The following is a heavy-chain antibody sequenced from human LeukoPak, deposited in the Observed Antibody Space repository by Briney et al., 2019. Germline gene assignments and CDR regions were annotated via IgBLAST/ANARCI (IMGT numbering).Heavy chain of an antibody. CDR1: GGSISSYY. J-gene: IGHJ4*02. D-gene: IGHD3-3*01. V-gene: IGHV4-59*01. CDR2: IYYSGST. CDR3: ARFWSGYEQRIDY. Sequence: PSETLSLTCTVSGGSISSYYWSWIRLPPGKGLEWIGYIYYSGSTNYNPSLKSRVTISVDTSKNQFSLKLSSVTAADTAVYYCARFWSGYEQRIDYWGQGTLVTVSS.